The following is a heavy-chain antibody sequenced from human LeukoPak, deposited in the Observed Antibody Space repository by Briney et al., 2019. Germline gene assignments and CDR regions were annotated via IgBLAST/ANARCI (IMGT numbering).Heavy chain of an antibody. Sequence: SVKVSCKASGGTFSSYAISWVRQAPGQGLEWMGRIIPIFGTANYAQKFQGRVTITTDESTSTAYMELSSLRSEDTAVYYCARGDNPSMVVTAFDYWGQGTLVTVSS. J-gene: IGHJ4*02. V-gene: IGHV1-69*05. CDR3: ARGDNPSMVVTAFDY. CDR1: GGTFSSYA. CDR2: IIPIFGTA. D-gene: IGHD4-23*01.